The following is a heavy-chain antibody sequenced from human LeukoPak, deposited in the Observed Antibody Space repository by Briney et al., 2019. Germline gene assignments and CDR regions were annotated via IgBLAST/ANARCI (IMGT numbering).Heavy chain of an antibody. V-gene: IGHV1-18*01. CDR3: ARDVGDIVTIPAAITVP. J-gene: IGHJ5*02. D-gene: IGHD2-2*01. Sequence: ASVKVSCKGSAYSFRSYGINWVRQAPGQGLEWMGWISGYNGNTNYAQMVQGRVTMTTDTSTSTAYMELRSLRSDDTAMYYCARDVGDIVTIPAAITVPWGQGTLVTVSS. CDR1: AYSFRSYG. CDR2: ISGYNGNT.